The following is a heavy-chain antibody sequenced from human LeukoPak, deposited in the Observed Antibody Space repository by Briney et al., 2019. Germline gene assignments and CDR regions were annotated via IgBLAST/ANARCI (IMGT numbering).Heavy chain of an antibody. V-gene: IGHV3-7*01. CDR3: ARDLFSGSYQEDF. Sequence: PGESLRLSCAASGFTLSSYWMSWVRQAPGKGLEWVANIKYDGSGKYYADSVKGRFTISRDDAKNSLYLEMNRLRVEDTAVYYCARDLFSGSYQEDFWGQGTPVTVSS. CDR2: IKYDGSGK. D-gene: IGHD1-26*01. CDR1: GFTLSSYW. J-gene: IGHJ4*02.